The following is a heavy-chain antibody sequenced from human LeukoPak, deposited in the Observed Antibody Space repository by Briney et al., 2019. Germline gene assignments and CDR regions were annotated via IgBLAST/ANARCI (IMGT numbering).Heavy chain of an antibody. CDR1: GFTFSSYW. Sequence: PGGSLRLSCAASGFTFSSYWMSWVRQAPGKGLEWVANIKQDGSEKYYVDSVKGRFTISRDNAKNSLYLQMNSLRAEDTAVYYCARERDEVSYGDYVFYYMDVWGKGTTVTVSS. CDR2: IKQDGSEK. D-gene: IGHD4-17*01. V-gene: IGHV3-7*01. CDR3: ARERDEVSYGDYVFYYMDV. J-gene: IGHJ6*03.